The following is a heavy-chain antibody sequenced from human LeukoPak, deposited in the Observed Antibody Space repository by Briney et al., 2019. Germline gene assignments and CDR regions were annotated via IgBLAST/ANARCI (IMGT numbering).Heavy chain of an antibody. CDR3: AKMVRGLSWFDP. CDR2: INHSGST. Sequence: SETLSLTCAVYGGSFSGYYWSWIRQPPGKGLEWIWEINHSGSTTYNPSPKSRVTIPVDTSKNQFSLKLSSVTAADTAVYYCAKMVRGLSWFDPWSQGTLVTVSS. CDR1: GGSFSGYY. D-gene: IGHD3-10*01. V-gene: IGHV4-34*01. J-gene: IGHJ5*02.